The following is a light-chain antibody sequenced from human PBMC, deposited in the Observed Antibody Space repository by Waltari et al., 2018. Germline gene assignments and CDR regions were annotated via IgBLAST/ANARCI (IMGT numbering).Light chain of an antibody. CDR1: ALPRQY. CDR2: KDT. J-gene: IGLJ2*01. V-gene: IGLV3-25*03. Sequence: SYELTQPPSVSVSPGQTARITCSGDALPRQYSFWYQQRSGQAPVLVIYKDTERPSGIPERFSGSSSGTRVTLTISGVQAQDEADYYCQSTDNSGTYVVFGGVTKLTVL. CDR3: QSTDNSGTYVV.